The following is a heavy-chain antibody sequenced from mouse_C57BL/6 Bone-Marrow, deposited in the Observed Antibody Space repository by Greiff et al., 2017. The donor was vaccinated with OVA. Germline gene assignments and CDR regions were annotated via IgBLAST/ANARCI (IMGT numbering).Heavy chain of an antibody. CDR3: TSTAVVAKDWYFDG. V-gene: IGHV14-1*01. J-gene: IGHJ1*03. D-gene: IGHD1-1*01. CDR2: IDPEDGDT. Sequence: EVQLQQSGAELVRPGASVKLSCTASGFNIKDYYMHWVKQRPDQGLEWIGRIDPEDGDTEYAPQFQGKATMTADTSSNTAYLQLSSLTCKDTAVYSGTSTAVVAKDWYFDGWGTGTTVTVSS. CDR1: GFNIKDYY.